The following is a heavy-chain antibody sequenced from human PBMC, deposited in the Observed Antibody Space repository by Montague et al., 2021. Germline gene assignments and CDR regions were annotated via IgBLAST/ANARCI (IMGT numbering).Heavy chain of an antibody. Sequence: SLRLSCAASGFTFSTSWMNWVRQAPGKGLEWVAHINPDGSAKRQVDSVQGRSTTSRDNAKNSLHLQMNSLRAEDTAVYYCVSVGEWGQGTLVTVSS. J-gene: IGHJ4*02. V-gene: IGHV3-7*01. CDR3: VSVGE. CDR2: INPDGSAK. D-gene: IGHD2-21*01. CDR1: GFTFSTSW.